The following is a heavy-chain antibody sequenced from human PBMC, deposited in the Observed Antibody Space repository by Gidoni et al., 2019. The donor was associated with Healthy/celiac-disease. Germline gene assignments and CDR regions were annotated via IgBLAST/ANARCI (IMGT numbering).Heavy chain of an antibody. D-gene: IGHD6-19*01. CDR3: AKGSIAVAGTSC. V-gene: IGHV3-9*01. CDR2: ISWNSGSI. CDR1: GFPFDDYA. Sequence: EVQLVESGGGLVQPGRSLRLSCAASGFPFDDYAMHWVRQAPGKGLEWVSGISWNSGSIGYADSVKGRFTISRDNAKNSLYLQMNSLRAEDTALYYCAKGSIAVAGTSCWGQGTLVTVSS. J-gene: IGHJ4*02.